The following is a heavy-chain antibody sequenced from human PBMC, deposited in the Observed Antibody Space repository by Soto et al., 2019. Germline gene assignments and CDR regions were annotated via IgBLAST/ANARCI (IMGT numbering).Heavy chain of an antibody. CDR2: IIPSDGTT. V-gene: IGHV1-69*01. Sequence: QVQLVQSGAEVKTPGSSVKVSCTTSGGIISSFAINWVRQAPGQGLEWMGGIIPSDGTTKYAGNFQGRVTITAAASTSTAYMDLSSLRPEDTAVYYCARSFTKSRRGGVAFDYWGQGTLLTVSP. CDR1: GGIISSFA. D-gene: IGHD3-3*01. J-gene: IGHJ4*02. CDR3: ARSFTKSRRGGVAFDY.